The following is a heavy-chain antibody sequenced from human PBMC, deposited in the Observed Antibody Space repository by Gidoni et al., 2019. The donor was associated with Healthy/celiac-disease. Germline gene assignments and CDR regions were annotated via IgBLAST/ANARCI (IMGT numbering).Heavy chain of an antibody. CDR3: ARELGGSGRQRGVRNEYYYYYGMDV. J-gene: IGHJ6*02. V-gene: IGHV1-69*09. Sequence: QVQLVQSGAEVKKPGSSVKVSCKASGGTFSSYAISWVRQAPGQGLEWMGRIIPILGIANYAQKFQGRVTITADKSTSTAYMVLSSLRSEDTAVYYCARELGGSGRQRGVRNEYYYYYGMDVWGQGTTVTVSS. CDR1: GGTFSSYA. D-gene: IGHD3-10*01. CDR2: IIPILGIA.